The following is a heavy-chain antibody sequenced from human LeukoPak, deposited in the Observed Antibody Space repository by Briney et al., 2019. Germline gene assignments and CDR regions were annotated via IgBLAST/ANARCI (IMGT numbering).Heavy chain of an antibody. J-gene: IGHJ4*02. CDR2: IYYSGNT. V-gene: IGHV4-59*01. Sequence: SETLSLTCTVSGGSISSYYWSWIRQPPGQGLEWIGYIYYSGNTNYNPSLRSRVTISVDTSKNQYSLKLSSVTAADTAVYYCATMTTVRYFDYWGQGTLVTVSS. CDR3: ATMTTVRYFDY. CDR1: GGSISSYY. D-gene: IGHD4-11*01.